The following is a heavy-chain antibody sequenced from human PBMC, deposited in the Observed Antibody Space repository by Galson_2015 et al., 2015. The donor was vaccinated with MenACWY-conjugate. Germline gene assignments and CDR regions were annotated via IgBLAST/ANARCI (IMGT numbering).Heavy chain of an antibody. CDR1: GFTFSSYA. CDR3: AKDLSAKGYYYYGMDV. Sequence: SLRLSCAASGFTFSSYAMGWVRQAPGKGLERVATISGGGGGTFYADSVKGRFTISRDNSKNTQYLEMNSLRAEDTAVYYCAKDLSAKGYYYYGMDVWVQGTTVTVSS. CDR2: ISGGGGGT. J-gene: IGHJ6*02. V-gene: IGHV3-23*01. D-gene: IGHD6-25*01.